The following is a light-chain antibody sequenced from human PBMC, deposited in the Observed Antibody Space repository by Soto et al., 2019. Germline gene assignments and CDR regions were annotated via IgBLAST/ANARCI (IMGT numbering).Light chain of an antibody. Sequence: DIQMTQSPSSLSASVGDRVTITCRASQTISNFLNWYQQKPGKAPKLLIYTASGLQSGVPSRFSGSGSGTDFTLTISSLQPEDFATYYCQQANSFPLTFGGGTKVDIK. V-gene: IGKV1-39*01. CDR3: QQANSFPLT. J-gene: IGKJ4*01. CDR1: QTISNF. CDR2: TAS.